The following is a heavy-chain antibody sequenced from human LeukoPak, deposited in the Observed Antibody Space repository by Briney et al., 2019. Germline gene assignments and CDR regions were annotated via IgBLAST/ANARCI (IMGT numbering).Heavy chain of an antibody. CDR2: ISSSGSTI. CDR3: ARDQRYGDYRLGDY. V-gene: IGHV3-48*03. D-gene: IGHD4-17*01. J-gene: IGHJ4*02. CDR1: GFTFSSYE. Sequence: GGSLRLSCAASGFTFSSYEMNWVRQAPGKGLEWVSYISSSGSTIYYADSVKGRFTISRDNSKNTLYLQMNSLRAEDTAVYYCARDQRYGDYRLGDYWGQGTLVTVSS.